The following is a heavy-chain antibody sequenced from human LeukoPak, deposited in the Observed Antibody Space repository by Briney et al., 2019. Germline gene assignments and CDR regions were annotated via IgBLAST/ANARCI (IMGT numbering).Heavy chain of an antibody. CDR1: GGTFSSYA. Sequence: ASVKVSCKASGGTFSSYAISWVRQAPGQWLEWMGRIIPILGIANYAQKFQGRVTITADKSTSTAYMELSSLRSEDTAVYYCARDHRGVRGVIMAFDIWGQGTMVTVSS. CDR2: IIPILGIA. J-gene: IGHJ3*02. CDR3: ARDHRGVRGVIMAFDI. D-gene: IGHD3-10*01. V-gene: IGHV1-69*04.